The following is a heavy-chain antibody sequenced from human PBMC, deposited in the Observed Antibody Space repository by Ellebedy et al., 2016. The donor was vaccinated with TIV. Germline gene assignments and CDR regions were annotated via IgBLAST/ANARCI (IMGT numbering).Heavy chain of an antibody. CDR2: TGWDGGRT. V-gene: IGHV3-43D*03. Sequence: GGSLRLSCAASGFTFHDYAMHWVRQAPGKGLEWVSLTGWDGGRTDYADSVKGRFTISRDNSKNSLYLQMDSLRAEDTALYYCAKEHSTGFTAGWHHNAFDIWGQGTMVTVSS. J-gene: IGHJ3*02. CDR1: GFTFHDYA. D-gene: IGHD6-19*01. CDR3: AKEHSTGFTAGWHHNAFDI.